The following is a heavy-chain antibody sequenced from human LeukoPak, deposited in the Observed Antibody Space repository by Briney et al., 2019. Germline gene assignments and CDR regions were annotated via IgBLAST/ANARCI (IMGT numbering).Heavy chain of an antibody. J-gene: IGHJ4*02. V-gene: IGHV3-21*01. CDR2: ISSSSSYI. CDR1: GFTFSSYS. CDR3: ARGSGHTIDY. Sequence: PGGSLRLSCAPSGFTFSSYSTNWVRQAPGEGLGWVSSISSSSSYIYYDDSVKGLFTISRDNAKNSLYQQMNSLRVEDTAVYYCARGSGHTIDYWGQGTLVTVSS. D-gene: IGHD6-19*01.